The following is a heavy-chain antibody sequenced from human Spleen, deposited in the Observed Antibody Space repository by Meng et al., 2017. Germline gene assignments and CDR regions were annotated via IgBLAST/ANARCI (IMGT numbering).Heavy chain of an antibody. D-gene: IGHD6-19*01. V-gene: IGHV6-1*01. Sequence: QVQLQQSGPGLVKRSQTLSLSCAISGDSVSSNSAAWSWIRQSPSRGLEWLGRTFSRSIWYTDYVPSVKGRITVNPDTSRNQFSLHLTSVTPDDTAIYYCTRDPGWTLDCWGQGILVTVSS. CDR3: TRDPGWTLDC. CDR2: TFSRSIWYT. CDR1: GDSVSSNSAA. J-gene: IGHJ4*02.